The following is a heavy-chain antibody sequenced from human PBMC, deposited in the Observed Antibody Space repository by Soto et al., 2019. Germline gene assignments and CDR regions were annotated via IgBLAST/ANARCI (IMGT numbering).Heavy chain of an antibody. CDR2: FSGSRGKT. V-gene: IGHV3-23*01. Sequence: PGGSLRLSCAVSGFTISDYGVTWVRQPPGKGLYWVSGFSGSRGKTFYADSVRGRFTISREYSTNTVYLQMDSLGAEDTAVYYCVRWNGLGDSWGQGTLVTVSS. CDR1: GFTISDYG. J-gene: IGHJ4*02. CDR3: VRWNGLGDS. D-gene: IGHD1-1*01.